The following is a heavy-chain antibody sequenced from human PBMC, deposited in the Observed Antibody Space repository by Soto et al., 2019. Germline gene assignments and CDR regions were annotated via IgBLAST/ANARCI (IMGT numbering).Heavy chain of an antibody. J-gene: IGHJ6*02. Sequence: GSLRLSCAASGFTFSSYWMSWVRQAPGKGLEWVANIKQDGSEKYYVDSVKGRFTISRDNAKNSLFLQMNSLRAEDTAVYYCARVGATRLPIVDYYYGMDVWGQGTTVTVSS. V-gene: IGHV3-7*05. D-gene: IGHD1-26*01. CDR2: IKQDGSEK. CDR3: ARVGATRLPIVDYYYGMDV. CDR1: GFTFSSYW.